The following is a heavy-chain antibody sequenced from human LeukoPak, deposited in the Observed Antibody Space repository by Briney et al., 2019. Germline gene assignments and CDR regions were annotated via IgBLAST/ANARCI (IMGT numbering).Heavy chain of an antibody. D-gene: IGHD2-2*01. V-gene: IGHV3-64*01. J-gene: IGHJ4*02. CDR3: ARRGFSCSSTSCSPFDY. CDR1: AHTFRSYA. CDR2: ISSNGGST. Sequence: GGSLRLSCAASAHTFRSYAMQCVRQAPGKGLEYVSAISSNGGSTYYANSVKGRFTISRDNSKNTLYLQMGSLRAEDMTMYYCARRGFSCSSTSCSPFDYWGQGTLVTVSS.